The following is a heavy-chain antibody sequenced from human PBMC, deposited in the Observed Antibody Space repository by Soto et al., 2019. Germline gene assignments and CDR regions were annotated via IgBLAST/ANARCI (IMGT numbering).Heavy chain of an antibody. CDR1: GGSISSGDHY. V-gene: IGHV4-30-4*01. CDR3: ARALIQLWPHYYYGMHV. CDR2: IYYIGTT. Sequence: SETLSLTCTVSGGSISSGDHYWSWIRHPPGKGLEWIGYIYYIGTTYYNPSLKSRVTISVDTSENQSSLKVNSVTAADTAVYYCARALIQLWPHYYYGMHVWGPGTRGTDS. D-gene: IGHD5-18*01. J-gene: IGHJ6*02.